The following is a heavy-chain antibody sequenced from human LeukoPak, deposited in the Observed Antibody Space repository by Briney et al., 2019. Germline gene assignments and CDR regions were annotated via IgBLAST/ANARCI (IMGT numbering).Heavy chain of an antibody. D-gene: IGHD1-14*01. J-gene: IGHJ6*03. CDR1: GFTFSSHA. CDR2: ISSSSSTI. Sequence: GGSLRLSCAASGFTFSSHAMSWVRQAPGKGLEWVSYISSSSSTIYYADSVKGRFTISRDNAKNSLYLQMNSLRAEDTAVYYCARDPNPSSITYYMDVWGKGTTVTVSS. V-gene: IGHV3-48*04. CDR3: ARDPNPSSITYYMDV.